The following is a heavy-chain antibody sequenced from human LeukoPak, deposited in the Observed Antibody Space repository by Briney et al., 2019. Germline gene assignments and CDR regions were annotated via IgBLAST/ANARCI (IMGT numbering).Heavy chain of an antibody. V-gene: IGHV3-23*01. J-gene: IGHJ4*02. CDR2: ISGSGGST. D-gene: IGHD3-3*01. Sequence: GGSLRLSCAASGFTFSSYAMSWVRQAPGKGLEWVSAISGSGGSTYYADSVKGRFTISRDNSKNTLYLQMNSLRAEDTAVYYCAGTIWETYDFWSGLQPSYYFDYWGQGTLVTVSS. CDR1: GFTFSSYA. CDR3: AGTIWETYDFWSGLQPSYYFDY.